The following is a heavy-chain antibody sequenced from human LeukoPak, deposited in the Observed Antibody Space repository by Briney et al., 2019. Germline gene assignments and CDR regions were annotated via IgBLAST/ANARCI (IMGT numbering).Heavy chain of an antibody. CDR1: GCSFTSYW. CDR3: ARQLFTGSGSYYNGFDY. D-gene: IGHD3-10*01. Sequence: TGESLKISCKGSGCSFTSYWIGWVRQMPGKGLEWMGIIYPGDSDTRYSPSFQGQVTISADKSISTAYLQWSSLKASDTAMYYCARQLFTGSGSYYNGFDYWGQGTLVTVSS. J-gene: IGHJ4*02. V-gene: IGHV5-51*01. CDR2: IYPGDSDT.